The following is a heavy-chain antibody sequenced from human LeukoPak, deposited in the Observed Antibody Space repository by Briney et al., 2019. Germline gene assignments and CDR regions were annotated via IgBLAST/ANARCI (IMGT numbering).Heavy chain of an antibody. D-gene: IGHD3-22*01. J-gene: IGHJ4*02. V-gene: IGHV4-30-2*02. Sequence: SETLSLTCTVSGGSISSGGYYWSWIRQPPGKGLEWIGYIYHSGSTYYSPSLKSRVTISVDRSKSQFSLKLSSVTAADTAVYYCATGKLYYDSSGAIFDYWGQGTLVTVSS. CDR3: ATGKLYYDSSGAIFDY. CDR1: GGSISSGGYY. CDR2: IYHSGST.